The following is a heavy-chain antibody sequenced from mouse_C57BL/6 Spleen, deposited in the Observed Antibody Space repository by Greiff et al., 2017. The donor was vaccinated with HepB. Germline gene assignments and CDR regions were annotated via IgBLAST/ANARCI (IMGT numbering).Heavy chain of an antibody. D-gene: IGHD2-3*01. V-gene: IGHV1-82*01. J-gene: IGHJ4*01. CDR3: ARFHDGYPNYAMDY. CDR1: GYAFSSSW. CDR2: IYPGDGDT. Sequence: QVQLQQSGPELVKPGASVKISCKASGYAFSSSWMNWVKQRPGKGLEWIGRIYPGDGDTNYNGKFKGKATLTADKSSSTAYMQLSSLTSEDSAVYFCARFHDGYPNYAMDYWGQGTSVTVSS.